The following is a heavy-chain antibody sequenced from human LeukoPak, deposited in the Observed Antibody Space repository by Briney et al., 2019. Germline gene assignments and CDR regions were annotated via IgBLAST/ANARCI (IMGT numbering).Heavy chain of an antibody. J-gene: IGHJ4*02. CDR3: ARGYLYDYDGSGYPFDD. CDR1: GYTFTGYY. V-gene: IGHV1-2*02. CDR2: ISPYSGGT. Sequence: ASVKVSCKSSGYTFTGYYMHWLRQAPGQGLEWMGSISPYSGGTNYAQKFQGRVTMTRDTSISTAYMELRRLRSDDTAVYYCARGYLYDYDGSGYPFDDWGQGTLVTVSS. D-gene: IGHD3-22*01.